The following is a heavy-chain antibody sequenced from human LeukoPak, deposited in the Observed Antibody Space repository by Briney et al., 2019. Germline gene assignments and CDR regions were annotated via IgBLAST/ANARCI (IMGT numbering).Heavy chain of an antibody. CDR2: ISSSSSTI. Sequence: GGSLRLSCAASGFTFSSHSMNWVRQAPGKGLEWVSYISSSSSTIYYADSVKGRFTISRDNAKNSLYLQMNSLRAEDTAVYYCASSPRIAAREGFSDYWGQGTLVTVSS. CDR3: ASSPRIAAREGFSDY. V-gene: IGHV3-48*04. D-gene: IGHD6-6*01. J-gene: IGHJ4*02. CDR1: GFTFSSHS.